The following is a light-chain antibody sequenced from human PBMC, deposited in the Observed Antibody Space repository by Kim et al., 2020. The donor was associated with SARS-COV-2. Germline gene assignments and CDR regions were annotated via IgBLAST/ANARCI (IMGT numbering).Light chain of an antibody. CDR3: NSRDSSGNTVV. CDR1: SLRSYY. Sequence: ALGQTVRITCQGDSLRSYYASWYQQKPGQAPVLVIYGKNNRPSGIPGRFSGSSSGNTASLTITGAQAEDEADYYCNSRDSSGNTVVFGGGTQLTVL. J-gene: IGLJ2*01. CDR2: GKN. V-gene: IGLV3-19*01.